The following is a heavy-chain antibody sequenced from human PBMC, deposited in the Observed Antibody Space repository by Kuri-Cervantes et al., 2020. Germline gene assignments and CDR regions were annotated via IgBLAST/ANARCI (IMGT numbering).Heavy chain of an antibody. CDR2: ISSSSSAM. V-gene: IGHV3-48*02. D-gene: IGHD3-3*01. CDR3: ARDLDWAFDY. J-gene: IGHJ4*02. Sequence: GESLKISCAASGFTFSTYSMNWVRQAPGKGLEYVSYISSSSSAMFYGDSVKGRFIISRDNAKNSLFLQMNSLRDEDTAVYYCARDLDWAFDYWGQGTLVTVSS. CDR1: GFTFSTYS.